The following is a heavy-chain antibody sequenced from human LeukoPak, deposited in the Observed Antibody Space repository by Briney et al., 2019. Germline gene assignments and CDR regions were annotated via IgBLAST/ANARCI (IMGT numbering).Heavy chain of an antibody. Sequence: SETPSLTCTVSGGSISSYYWSWIRQPPGKGLEWIGYIYYSGSTNYNPSLKSRVTKSVDTSKNQFSLKLSSVTAADTAVYYCAREARSSTSLDYWGQGTLVTVSS. V-gene: IGHV4-59*01. J-gene: IGHJ4*02. CDR2: IYYSGST. D-gene: IGHD2-2*01. CDR1: GGSISSYY. CDR3: AREARSSTSLDY.